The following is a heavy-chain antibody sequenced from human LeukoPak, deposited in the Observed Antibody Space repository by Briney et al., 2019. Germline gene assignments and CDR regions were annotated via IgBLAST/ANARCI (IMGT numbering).Heavy chain of an antibody. D-gene: IGHD3-9*01. CDR1: GFTFSSYA. J-gene: IGHJ4*02. CDR3: AKDQALRYFDWLLFSAFDY. CDR2: ISGSGGST. Sequence: GGSLRLSCAASGFTFSSYAMSWVRQAPGKGLEWVSAISGSGGSTYYADSVKGRFTISRDNSENTLYLQMNSLRAEDTAVYYCAKDQALRYFDWLLFSAFDYWGQGTLVTVSS. V-gene: IGHV3-23*01.